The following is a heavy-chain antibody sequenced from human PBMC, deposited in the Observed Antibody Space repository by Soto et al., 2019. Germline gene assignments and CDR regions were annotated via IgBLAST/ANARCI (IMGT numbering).Heavy chain of an antibody. V-gene: IGHV1-46*01. CDR2: INPSGGST. D-gene: IGHD3-10*01. CDR3: ARNRAQAGFDY. J-gene: IGHJ4*02. Sequence: ASVKVSCKASGCTFTSYYMHWVRQAPGQGLEWMGIINPSGGSTSYAQKFQGRVTMTRDTSTSTVYMELSSLRSEDTAVYYCARNRAQAGFDYWGQGTLVTVSS. CDR1: GCTFTSYY.